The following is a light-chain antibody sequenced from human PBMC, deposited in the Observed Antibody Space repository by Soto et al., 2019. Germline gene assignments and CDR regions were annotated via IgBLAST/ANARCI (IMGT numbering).Light chain of an antibody. CDR3: QEYKTYSYT. CDR2: KAS. J-gene: IGKJ2*01. Sequence: DIQMTQSPSTLSASVGDRVTMSCRASRSISNWLAWYQQKPGKAPKLLIYKASSLESGVPSRFSGSGSGTEFTLTISSLQPDDFATYYCQEYKTYSYTFGQGTKVDIK. CDR1: RSISNW. V-gene: IGKV1-5*03.